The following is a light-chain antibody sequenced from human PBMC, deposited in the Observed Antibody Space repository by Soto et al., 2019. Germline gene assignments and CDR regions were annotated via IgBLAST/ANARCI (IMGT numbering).Light chain of an antibody. Sequence: SYELTQPPSVSVAPGKTASITCGGNNIGVKSVHWYQQKPGQTPVLVIYYDSDRPSGIPERFSGSNSGNTATLTISRVEAGDEADYYCQVWDSSSDRYVFGTGTQLTVL. CDR1: NIGVKS. CDR3: QVWDSSSDRYV. V-gene: IGLV3-21*04. CDR2: YDS. J-gene: IGLJ1*01.